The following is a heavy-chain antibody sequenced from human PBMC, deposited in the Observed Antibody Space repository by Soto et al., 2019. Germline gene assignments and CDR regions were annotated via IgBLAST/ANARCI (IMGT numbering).Heavy chain of an antibody. CDR2: IRSGGDT. Sequence: EVRLAESGGGLVQPGGSLRLSCVASGLSFSDYWIHWVLQAPGKGLIWVSGIRSGGDTDYAESVKGRFTISRDNAKNTVYLQMNNLRADDTAVYYCGRVDWNAGADWGQGTLVTVSS. CDR3: GRVDWNAGAD. CDR1: GLSFSDYW. J-gene: IGHJ4*02. D-gene: IGHD1-1*01. V-gene: IGHV3-74*01.